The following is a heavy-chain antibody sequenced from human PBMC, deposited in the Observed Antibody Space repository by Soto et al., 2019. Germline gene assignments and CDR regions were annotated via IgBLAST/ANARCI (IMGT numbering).Heavy chain of an antibody. J-gene: IGHJ4*02. CDR3: ATPFVSSGY. V-gene: IGHV3-21*01. D-gene: IGHD5-18*01. CDR1: GFTFSSYS. CDR2: ISSSSSYI. Sequence: GGSLRLSCAASGFTFSSYSMNWVRQAPGKGLEWVSSISSSSSYIYYADSVKGRFTISRDNAKNSLYLQMNSLRAEDTAVYYCATPFVSSGYWGQGTLVTVSS.